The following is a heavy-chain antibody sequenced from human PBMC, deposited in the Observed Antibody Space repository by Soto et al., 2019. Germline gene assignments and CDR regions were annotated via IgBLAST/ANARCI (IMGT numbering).Heavy chain of an antibody. Sequence: GESLKISCKGSGYSFTSYWIGWVRHMPGKGREWMGIIYPGDSDTRYSPSFQGKVTISADKSISTAYLQWSSLKASDTAMYYCASYVSSGYYYFDYWGQRTLVTVSS. CDR3: ASYVSSGYYYFDY. CDR2: IYPGDSDT. J-gene: IGHJ4*02. V-gene: IGHV5-51*01. D-gene: IGHD3-22*01. CDR1: GYSFTSYW.